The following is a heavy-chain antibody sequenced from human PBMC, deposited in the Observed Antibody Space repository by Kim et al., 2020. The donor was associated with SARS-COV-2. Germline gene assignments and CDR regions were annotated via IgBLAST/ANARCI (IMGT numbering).Heavy chain of an antibody. Sequence: SQTLSLTCVISGDSVSSDSAAWNWIRQSPSRGLEWLGRTYYRSKWYYDYADSVKSRITINPNTSKNQFSLQLKSVTPEDTAMYYCARDHQYSIDDWGQGTMVTVSS. V-gene: IGHV6-1*01. CDR2: TYYRSKWYY. CDR1: GDSVSSDSAA. D-gene: IGHD5-12*01. CDR3: ARDHQYSIDD. J-gene: IGHJ4*02.